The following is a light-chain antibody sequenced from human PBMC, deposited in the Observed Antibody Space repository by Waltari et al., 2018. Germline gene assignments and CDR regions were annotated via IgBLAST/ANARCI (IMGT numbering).Light chain of an antibody. CDR2: AAS. CDR3: QQPYFYPRT. CDR1: QGIGRY. Sequence: DIQLTQSPSFVSASVGDRVTIPCRASQGIGRYLAWYQQKPGNAPQFLVYAASTLQSGVPARFSGSGSGTEFTLTISSLQPEDFATYYCQQPYFYPRTFGQGTKVDIK. V-gene: IGKV1-9*01. J-gene: IGKJ1*01.